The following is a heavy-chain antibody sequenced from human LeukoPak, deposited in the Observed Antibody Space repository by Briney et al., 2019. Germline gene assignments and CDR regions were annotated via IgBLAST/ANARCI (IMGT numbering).Heavy chain of an antibody. CDR3: ARRGIAVAGTPAEYFHH. Sequence: RGESLKISCKGSGYSFTTYWIGWVRQMPGKGLEWMGIIYPGDSDTRYSPSFQGQVTIPADKSFSTAYLQWSSLKASDTAMYYCARRGIAVAGTPAEYFHHWGQGTLVIVSS. CDR1: GYSFTTYW. V-gene: IGHV5-51*01. J-gene: IGHJ1*01. D-gene: IGHD6-19*01. CDR2: IYPGDSDT.